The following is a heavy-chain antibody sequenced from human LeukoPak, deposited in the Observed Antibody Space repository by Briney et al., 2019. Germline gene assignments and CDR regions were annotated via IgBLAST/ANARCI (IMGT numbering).Heavy chain of an antibody. CDR2: INPNSGGT. CDR1: GYTFTGYY. CDR3: AGAPITIFGVVKNWFDP. J-gene: IGHJ5*02. D-gene: IGHD3-3*01. V-gene: IGHV1-2*02. Sequence: ASVKVSCKASGYTFTGYYMHWVRQAPGQGLEWMGWINPNSGGTNYAQKFQGRVTMTRDMSISTAYMELSRLRSDDTAVYYCAGAPITIFGVVKNWFDPWGQGTLVTVSS.